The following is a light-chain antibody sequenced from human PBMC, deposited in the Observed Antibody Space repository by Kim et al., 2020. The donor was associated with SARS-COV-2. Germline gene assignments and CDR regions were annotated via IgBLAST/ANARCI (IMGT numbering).Light chain of an antibody. J-gene: IGLJ3*02. CDR1: ALPKKF. Sequence: SYELTQPPSVSVSPGQTARITCSGDALPKKFAYWYQQKSGQAPVLVIYEDTKRPSGIPERFSGSSSGTMATLTISGAHVDDEADYYCYSTDSSSTHRVFGGGTQLTVL. V-gene: IGLV3-10*01. CDR3: YSTDSSSTHRV. CDR2: EDT.